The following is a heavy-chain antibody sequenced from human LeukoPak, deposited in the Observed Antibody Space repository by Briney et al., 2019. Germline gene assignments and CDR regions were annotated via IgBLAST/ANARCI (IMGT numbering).Heavy chain of an antibody. D-gene: IGHD3-10*01. CDR3: ATQYYYGSGPKN. V-gene: IGHV1-18*01. CDR1: GYTFTSYG. Sequence: ASVKVSCKASGYTFTSYGISWVRKAPGQGLEWMGWISAYNGNTNYAQKLQGRVTMTTDTSTSTAYMELRSLRSDDTAVYYCATQYYYGSGPKNWGQGTLVTVSS. CDR2: ISAYNGNT. J-gene: IGHJ4*02.